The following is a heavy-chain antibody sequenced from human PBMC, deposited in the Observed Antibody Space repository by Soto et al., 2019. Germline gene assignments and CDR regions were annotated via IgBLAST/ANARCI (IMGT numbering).Heavy chain of an antibody. CDR3: ARVMSGVVVVPAALYFDY. D-gene: IGHD2-2*01. J-gene: IGHJ4*02. CDR2: ISAYNGNT. CDR1: GYTFTSYG. V-gene: IGHV1-18*01. Sequence: QVQLVQSGAEVKKPGASVKVSCKASGYTFTSYGISWVRQAPGQGLEWMGWISAYNGNTNYAQKLQGRVTMTTDTYTSTAYMELRSLRSDDTAVYYCARVMSGVVVVPAALYFDYWGQGTLVIVSS.